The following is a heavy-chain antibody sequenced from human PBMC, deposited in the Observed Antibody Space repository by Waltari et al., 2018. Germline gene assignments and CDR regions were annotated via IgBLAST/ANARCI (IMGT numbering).Heavy chain of an antibody. CDR3: ARGSAGYVRVWDL. J-gene: IGHJ5*02. V-gene: IGHV3-7*03. D-gene: IGHD2-2*01. Sequence: EAQLMESGGGLVQPGGSLGPSCAASGFSLSAHWMTWVRRAPGKGLEWVANIKWDGSAAYYADSLSGRFIISRDNANNSLFLQIIDPRADDTAIYYCARGSAGYVRVWDLWGQGTLVTVSS. CDR2: IKWDGSAA. CDR1: GFSLSAHW.